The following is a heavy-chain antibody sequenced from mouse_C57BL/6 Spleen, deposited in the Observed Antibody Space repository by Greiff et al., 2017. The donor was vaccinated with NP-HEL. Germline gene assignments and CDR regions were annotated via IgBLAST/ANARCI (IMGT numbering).Heavy chain of an antibody. CDR3: ARDGCDNGYYEYAY. J-gene: IGHJ3*01. V-gene: IGHV7-1*01. CDR1: GFTFSDFY. Sequence: EVQLVESGGGLVQSGRSLRLSCATSGFTFSDFYMEWVRQAPGKGLEWIAASRNKANDYKTEYSASVKGRFIVARDTSQSILYLQMNALRAEDTAIYYCARDGCDNGYYEYAYWGQGTLVTVA. CDR2: SRNKANDYKT. D-gene: IGHD2-3*01.